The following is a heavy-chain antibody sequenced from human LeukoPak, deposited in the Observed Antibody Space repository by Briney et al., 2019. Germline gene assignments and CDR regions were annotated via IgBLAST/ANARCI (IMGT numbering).Heavy chain of an antibody. J-gene: IGHJ5*02. D-gene: IGHD5-24*01. Sequence: EASVKVSCRVSGYTLTELSMHWVRQAPGKGLEWMGGFDPEDGETIYAQKFQGRVTMTEDTSTDTAYMELSSLRSEDTAVYYCARGGYNYVWFDPWGQGTPVTVSS. V-gene: IGHV1-24*01. CDR1: GYTLTELS. CDR2: FDPEDGET. CDR3: ARGGYNYVWFDP.